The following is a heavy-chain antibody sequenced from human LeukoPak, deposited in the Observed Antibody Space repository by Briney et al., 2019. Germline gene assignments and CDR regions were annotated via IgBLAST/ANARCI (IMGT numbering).Heavy chain of an antibody. CDR3: AREASGGYFDY. J-gene: IGHJ4*02. V-gene: IGHV1-46*01. CDR2: INPTGDST. CDR1: GYTFSSYY. Sequence: ASVKVSCKASGYTFSSYYMHWVRQAPGQGLEWVGLINPTGDSTNYAQNFRGRVTMTRDTSTSTVYMDLNSLRSEDTAVYYCAREASGGYFDYWGQGTPVTVSS. D-gene: IGHD4-23*01.